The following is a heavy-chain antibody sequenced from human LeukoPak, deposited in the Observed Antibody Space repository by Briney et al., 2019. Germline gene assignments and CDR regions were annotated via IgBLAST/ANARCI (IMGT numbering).Heavy chain of an antibody. V-gene: IGHV4-39*01. CDR3: ARRSLEGWFDP. Sequence: PSETLSLTCTVSGGSISSSSYYWGWIRQPPGKGLEWIGSIYYSGSTYYNPSLKSRVTISVDTSKNQFSLKLSSVTAADTAVYYCARRSLEGWFDPWGQGTLVTVSS. CDR1: GGSISSSSYY. D-gene: IGHD1-1*01. CDR2: IYYSGST. J-gene: IGHJ5*02.